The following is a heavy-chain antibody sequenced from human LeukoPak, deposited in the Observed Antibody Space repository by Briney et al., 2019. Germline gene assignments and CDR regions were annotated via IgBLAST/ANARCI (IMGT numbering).Heavy chain of an antibody. Sequence: SETPSLTCTVSGGSISSYYWSWIRQPPGKGLEWIGYIYYSGSTNYNPSLKSRVTISVDTSKNQFSLKLSSVTAADTAVYYCARDSSGYPLYYYYGMDVWGQGTTVTVSS. CDR3: ARDSSGYPLYYYYGMDV. V-gene: IGHV4-59*01. D-gene: IGHD3-22*01. CDR2: IYYSGST. CDR1: GGSISSYY. J-gene: IGHJ6*02.